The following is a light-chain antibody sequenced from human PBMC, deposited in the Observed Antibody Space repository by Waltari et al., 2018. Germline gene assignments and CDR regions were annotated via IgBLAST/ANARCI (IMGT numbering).Light chain of an antibody. J-gene: IGKJ2*01. CDR1: QVILGY. V-gene: IGKV1-9*01. CDR3: QQYGSSPYT. Sequence: TQLTQSPSSLSASVGDRVTITCRASQVILGYLAWYQQRPGKAPKFLIYATSTLRSGVPSRFSGSGSGTDFTLTISDLQPEDFATYYCQQYGSSPYTFGQGTKLEIK. CDR2: ATS.